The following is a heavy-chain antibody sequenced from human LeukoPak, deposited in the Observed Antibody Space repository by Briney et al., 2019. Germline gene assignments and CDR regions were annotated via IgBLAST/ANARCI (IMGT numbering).Heavy chain of an antibody. CDR3: ARLGGWYAFDI. J-gene: IGHJ3*02. V-gene: IGHV4-34*01. Sequence: PSETLSLTCTVSGGSISGYYWSWIRQPPGKGLEWIGEINHSGSTNYNPSLKSRVTISVDTSKNQFSLKLSSVTAADTAVYYCARLGGWYAFDIWGQGTMVTVSS. CDR1: GGSISGYY. CDR2: INHSGST. D-gene: IGHD2-15*01.